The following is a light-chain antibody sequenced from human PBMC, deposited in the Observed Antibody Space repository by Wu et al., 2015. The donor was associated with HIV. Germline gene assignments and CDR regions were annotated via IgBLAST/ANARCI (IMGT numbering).Light chain of an antibody. V-gene: IGKV3-11*01. CDR3: QHRSNWPT. Sequence: EIVLTQPPVTLSLSPGERATLSCRASQSVSSYLAWYQQRPGQAPRLLIYGASDRATGIPARFSGSGSGTDFTLTISSLEPEDFAVYYCQHRSNWPTFGQGTKVEIQ. J-gene: IGKJ1*01. CDR2: GAS. CDR1: QSVSSY.